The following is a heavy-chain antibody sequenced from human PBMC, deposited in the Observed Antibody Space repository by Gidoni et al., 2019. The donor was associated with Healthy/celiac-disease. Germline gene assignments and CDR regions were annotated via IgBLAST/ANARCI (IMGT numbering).Heavy chain of an antibody. Sequence: QVQLVESGGGLVKPGGSLRRPCAASGVTFSDYDMSWIRQAPGKGLGWVSYISSSGSTIYYADSVKGRFTISRDNAKNSLYLQMNSLRAEDTAVYYCARAAYSSGWDYYYYGMDVWGQGTTVTVSS. D-gene: IGHD6-19*01. V-gene: IGHV3-11*01. CDR1: GVTFSDYD. CDR2: ISSSGSTI. CDR3: ARAAYSSGWDYYYYGMDV. J-gene: IGHJ6*02.